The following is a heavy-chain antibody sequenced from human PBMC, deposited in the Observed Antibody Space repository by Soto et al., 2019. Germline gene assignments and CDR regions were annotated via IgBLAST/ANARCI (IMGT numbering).Heavy chain of an antibody. D-gene: IGHD3-3*01. V-gene: IGHV1-46*01. CDR3: ARGGEVLRVLEWSQAGAFDI. J-gene: IGHJ3*02. Sequence: AAVKVSCKASGYTYTSYYMHWVRRAPGQGLEWMGIINTSGGSTSYAQKFQGRDTMTRDTSTSTVYMELSSLRSEDTAVYYCARGGEVLRVLEWSQAGAFDIWGQGTMVTVSS. CDR2: INTSGGST. CDR1: GYTYTSYY.